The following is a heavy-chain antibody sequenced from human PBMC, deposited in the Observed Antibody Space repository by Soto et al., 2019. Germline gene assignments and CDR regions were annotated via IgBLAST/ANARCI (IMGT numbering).Heavy chain of an antibody. Sequence: PSETLSLTCTVSGGSISSSSYYWGWIRQPPGKGLEWIGSIYYSGSTYYNPSLKSRVTISVDTSKNQFSLKLSSVTAADTAVYYCANYGGNSFGPFYYWGQGTLVTVSS. CDR1: GGSISSSSYY. CDR3: ANYGGNSFGPFYY. CDR2: IYYSGST. D-gene: IGHD2-21*02. J-gene: IGHJ4*02. V-gene: IGHV4-39*01.